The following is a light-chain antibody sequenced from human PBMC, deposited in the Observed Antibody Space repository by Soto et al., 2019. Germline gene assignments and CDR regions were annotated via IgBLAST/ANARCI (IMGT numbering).Light chain of an antibody. CDR3: QQSYSTPRVT. CDR2: DAS. Sequence: DIPMTQAPSALSASIGERVTVTCRASQSISIWLAWYQQKPGKAPKLLIYDASTLKSGVPSRFSGSGSGTDFTLTISSLQPEDFATYYCQQSYSTPRVTLGQGTRLEI. V-gene: IGKV1-39*01. CDR1: QSISIW. J-gene: IGKJ5*01.